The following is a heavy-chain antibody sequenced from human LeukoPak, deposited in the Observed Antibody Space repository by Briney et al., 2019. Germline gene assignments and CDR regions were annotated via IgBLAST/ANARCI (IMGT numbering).Heavy chain of an antibody. CDR2: ISGSDGST. J-gene: IGHJ4*02. D-gene: IGHD3-3*01. CDR1: GFTFSSYA. Sequence: GGSLRLSCAASGFTFSSYAMSWVRQAPGKGLEWGSTISGSDGSTHYADSVKGRFTISRDNSKNTLYLQMNSLRAEDTAVYYCAKDRLDYDFWSGYYYYWGQGTLVTVSS. CDR3: AKDRLDYDFWSGYYYY. V-gene: IGHV3-23*01.